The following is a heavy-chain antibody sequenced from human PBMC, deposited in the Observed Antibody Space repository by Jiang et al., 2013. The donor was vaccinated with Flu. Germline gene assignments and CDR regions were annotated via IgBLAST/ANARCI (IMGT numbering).Heavy chain of an antibody. CDR1: GGSFSGYY. CDR2: INHSGST. J-gene: IGHJ6*02. D-gene: IGHD3-10*01. CDR3: ARGRRLLWQGMDV. Sequence: TLSLTCAVYGGSFSGYYWSWIRQPPGKGLEWIGEINHSGSTNYNPSLKSRVTISVDTSKNQFSLKLSSVTAADTAVYYCARGRRLLWQGMDVWGQGTTVTVSS. V-gene: IGHV4-34*01.